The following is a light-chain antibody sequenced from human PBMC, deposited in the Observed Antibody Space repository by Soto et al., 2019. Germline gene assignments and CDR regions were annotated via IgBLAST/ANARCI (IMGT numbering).Light chain of an antibody. V-gene: IGKV3-15*01. CDR1: QSVSSN. J-gene: IGKJ1*01. Sequence: EIFITQSPATLSVSPGERATLSCRASQSVSSNLAWFQQKPGQAPRLLIYDASTRATGFPARFSGSGSGTEFTLTISSLQSEDFAVYYCQQYNNWPRTFGQGTKVDIK. CDR2: DAS. CDR3: QQYNNWPRT.